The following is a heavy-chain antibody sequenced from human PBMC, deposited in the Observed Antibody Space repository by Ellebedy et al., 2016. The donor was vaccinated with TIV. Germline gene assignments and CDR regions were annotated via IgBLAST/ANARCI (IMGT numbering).Heavy chain of an antibody. J-gene: IGHJ2*01. CDR3: ARLRQSRDRSHWYFDL. CDR2: VYETGNT. CDR1: GDSVSSDIW. D-gene: IGHD1-14*01. V-gene: IGHV4-4*02. Sequence: SETLSLXXDVSGDSVSSDIWYVWVRQPPGKGLEWIGEVYETGNTNYNPSLKSRLTISMDKSKNQLSLTLTSVTAADTAVYFCARLRQSRDRSHWYFDLWGRGTLVTVSS.